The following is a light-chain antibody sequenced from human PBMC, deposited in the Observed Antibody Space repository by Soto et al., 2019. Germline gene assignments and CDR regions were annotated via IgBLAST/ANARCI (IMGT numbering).Light chain of an antibody. CDR1: SSNIGNNY. CDR3: GTWDSSLTDVV. V-gene: IGLV1-51*01. CDR2: DNN. Sequence: QSVLTQPPSVSAAPGQKVTISCSGSSSNIGNNYVSWYQQLPGTAPKLLIYDNNERPSGIPDRFSGSKSGTSATLGIIGLQTGDEADYYCGTWDSSLTDVVFGGGTKLTVL. J-gene: IGLJ2*01.